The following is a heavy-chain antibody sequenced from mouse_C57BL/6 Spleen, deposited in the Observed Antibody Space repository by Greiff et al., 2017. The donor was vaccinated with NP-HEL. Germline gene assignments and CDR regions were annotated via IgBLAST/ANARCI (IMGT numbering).Heavy chain of an antibody. Sequence: EVQLQQSGPGLVKPSQSLSLTCSVTGYSITSGYYWNWIRQFPGNKLEWMGYISYDGSNNYNPSLKNRISITRDTSKNQFFLKLNSVTTEDTATYYCARERGIGTLYAMDYWGQGTSVTVSS. CDR2: ISYDGSN. V-gene: IGHV3-6*01. J-gene: IGHJ4*01. D-gene: IGHD3-1*01. CDR3: ARERGIGTLYAMDY. CDR1: GYSITSGYY.